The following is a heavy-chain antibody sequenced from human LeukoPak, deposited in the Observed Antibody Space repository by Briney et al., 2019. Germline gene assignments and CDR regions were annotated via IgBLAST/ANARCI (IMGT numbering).Heavy chain of an antibody. V-gene: IGHV3-48*02. CDR1: GFTFSSYS. J-gene: IGHJ4*02. CDR2: ISSSSSRSI. Sequence: PGGSLRLSCAASGFTFSSYSMNWVRQAPGKGLEWVSYISSSSSRSIYYADSVKGRFTVSRDNANNSLSLQMNSLRDEDTAVYYCVLGSPFDYWGQGTLVTVSS. D-gene: IGHD3-10*01. CDR3: VLGSPFDY.